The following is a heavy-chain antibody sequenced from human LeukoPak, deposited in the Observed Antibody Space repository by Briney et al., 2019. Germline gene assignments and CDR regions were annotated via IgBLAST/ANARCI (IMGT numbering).Heavy chain of an antibody. V-gene: IGHV3-23*01. D-gene: IGHD1-26*01. CDR3: AKGLVRWELLEGDY. Sequence: PGGSLSLSCAASGFTFSSYAMSWVRQAPGKGLEWVSAISGSGGSTYYADSVKGRFTISRDNSKNTLYLQMNSLRAEDTAVYYCAKGLVRWELLEGDYWGQGTLVTVSS. J-gene: IGHJ4*02. CDR2: ISGSGGST. CDR1: GFTFSSYA.